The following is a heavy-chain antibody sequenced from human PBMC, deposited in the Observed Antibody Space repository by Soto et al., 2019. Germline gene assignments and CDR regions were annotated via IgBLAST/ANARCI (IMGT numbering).Heavy chain of an antibody. V-gene: IGHV3-23*01. Sequence: GGSLRLSCAALGFTFITYALRWVSQSPGKGLEWVSAMSGSGATTHHEDSVKGRFTISRDNPKNTPYLQLNSLRAEDTAVYFCAKGSTCTSVRCHLAPFEXWGQGTLVTVSS. J-gene: IGHJ4*02. CDR3: AKGSTCTSVRCHLAPFEX. CDR1: GFTFITYA. CDR2: MSGSGATT. D-gene: IGHD2-8*02.